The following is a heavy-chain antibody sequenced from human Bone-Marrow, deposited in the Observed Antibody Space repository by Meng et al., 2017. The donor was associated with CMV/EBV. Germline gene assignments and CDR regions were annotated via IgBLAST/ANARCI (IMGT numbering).Heavy chain of an antibody. Sequence: KVSCKGSGYMFSVYWIAWVRQMPGKGLEWVGIIYPGDSATRYSPSLQGQVTISVDKSISTAYLQWSSLRASDTAIYYCARQGHGVPLDFWGQGTRVTGSS. D-gene: IGHD2-8*01. J-gene: IGHJ4*02. CDR1: GYMFSVYW. CDR2: IYPGDSAT. CDR3: ARQGHGVPLDF. V-gene: IGHV5-51*01.